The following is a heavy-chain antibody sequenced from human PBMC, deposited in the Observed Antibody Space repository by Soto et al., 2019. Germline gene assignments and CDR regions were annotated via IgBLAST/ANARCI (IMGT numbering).Heavy chain of an antibody. Sequence: QVQLVQSGAEVKKPGASVKVSCKASGDTFTNFDFNWVRQATGQGLEWMGWIRANTGVTGQAQKFQGRVSMTTNTAMMTPYRVLSGVRAEDTAVYYGARYINCQRCTAGGQGTLVLVSS. CDR3: ARYINCQRCTA. D-gene: IGHD1-1*01. CDR1: GDTFTNFD. CDR2: IRANTGVT. J-gene: IGHJ4*02. V-gene: IGHV1-8*01.